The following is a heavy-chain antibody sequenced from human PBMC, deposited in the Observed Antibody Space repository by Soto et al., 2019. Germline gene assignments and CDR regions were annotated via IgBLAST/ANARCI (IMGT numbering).Heavy chain of an antibody. D-gene: IGHD4-4*01. CDR3: ARAPYSNPRYCFDL. CDR1: GFTFSGYW. J-gene: IGHJ4*02. CDR2: IKHDGSVQ. Sequence: RRLSCEASGFTFSGYWMSWVRQAPGKGLEWVADIKHDGSVQYYVDSVKGRLTISRDNAKKQLYLQMNGLRAEDTALYYCARAPYSNPRYCFDLSGPGTLVTVFS. V-gene: IGHV3-7*03.